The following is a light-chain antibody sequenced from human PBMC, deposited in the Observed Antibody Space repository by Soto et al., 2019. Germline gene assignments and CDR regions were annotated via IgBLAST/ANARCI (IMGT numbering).Light chain of an antibody. CDR1: SSNTGAGYD. Sequence: QSVLTQPPSVSGAPGQRVTISCTGSSSNTGAGYDVHWYQQLPGTAPKLLIYGNSNRPSGAPDRFSGSKSGTSASLAITGLRAEDGADSSSRSYARSVSGAAVFGSGPKATVL. CDR3: RSYARSVSGAAV. J-gene: IGLJ1*01. CDR2: GNS. V-gene: IGLV1-40*01.